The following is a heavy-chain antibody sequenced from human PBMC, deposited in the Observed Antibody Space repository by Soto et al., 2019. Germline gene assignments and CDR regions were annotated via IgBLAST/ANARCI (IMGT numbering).Heavy chain of an antibody. J-gene: IGHJ4*02. Sequence: QITLKESGPTLVNPTQTLTLTCTFSGFSLRSSGVGVSWIRQPPGKALEWLAVTYWDDAERYSPSLKTRLTITKDTCKSQVVLRMTNMDHVDTATYYCARSFGPFDYWGQGTMVTVSS. CDR2: TYWDDAE. CDR3: ARSFGPFDY. CDR1: GFSLRSSGVG. V-gene: IGHV2-5*02. D-gene: IGHD3-10*01.